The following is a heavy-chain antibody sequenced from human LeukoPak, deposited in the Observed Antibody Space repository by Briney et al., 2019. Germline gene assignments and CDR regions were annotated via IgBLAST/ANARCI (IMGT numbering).Heavy chain of an antibody. D-gene: IGHD1-1*01. CDR2: ISYDGFDR. CDR3: ARAPGYGAAYYFDY. Sequence: PGGSLRLSCAASGFTFSSYAMHWVRQAPGKGLEWVAVISYDGFDRYYADSVKGRFSISRDNSKNTLHLQMNSLRAEDTAVYYCARAPGYGAAYYFDYWGQGTLVTVSS. CDR1: GFTFSSYA. V-gene: IGHV3-30*04. J-gene: IGHJ4*02.